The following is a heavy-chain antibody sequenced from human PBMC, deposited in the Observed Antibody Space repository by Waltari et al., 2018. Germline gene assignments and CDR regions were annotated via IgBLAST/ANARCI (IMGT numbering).Heavy chain of an antibody. Sequence: EVQLVESGGGLIQPGGSLDLSCTASGFTVSSNYMNWVPPAPGKGLEWVSVIYSGGSTYYADSVKGRFTISRDNSKNTLYLQMNSLRAEDTAVYYCASSTVGDYYYYGMDVWGQGTTVTVSS. D-gene: IGHD4-17*01. CDR3: ASSTVGDYYYYGMDV. V-gene: IGHV3-53*01. CDR1: GFTVSSNY. J-gene: IGHJ6*02. CDR2: IYSGGST.